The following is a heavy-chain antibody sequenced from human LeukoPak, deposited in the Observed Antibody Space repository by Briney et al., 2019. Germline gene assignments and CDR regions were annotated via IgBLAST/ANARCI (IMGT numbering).Heavy chain of an antibody. J-gene: IGHJ4*02. CDR2: TKKDGSEK. CDR3: VRVDNSGYYYELSFDY. D-gene: IGHD3-22*01. CDR1: GFTFSSYG. Sequence: GGSLRLSCAASGFTFSSYGMSWVRQAPGKGLEWVANTKKDGSEKEYVDSVKARFTISRDNANTSLYLPMNSMRVEDTAVYYCVRVDNSGYYYELSFDYWGQGPLVTVSS. V-gene: IGHV3-7*01.